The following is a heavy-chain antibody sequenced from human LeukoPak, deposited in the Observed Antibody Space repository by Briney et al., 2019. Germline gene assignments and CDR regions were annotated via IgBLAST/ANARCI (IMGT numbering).Heavy chain of an antibody. CDR1: GGSISSGGYS. V-gene: IGHV4-30-2*01. CDR2: IYHSGST. D-gene: IGHD6-13*01. Sequence: PSQTLSLACAVSGGSISSGGYSWSWIRQPPGKGLEWIGYIYHSGSTYYNPSLKSRVTISVDRSKNQFSLKLSSVTAADTAVYYCARGGIAAAGPFDYWGQGTLVTVSS. J-gene: IGHJ4*02. CDR3: ARGGIAAAGPFDY.